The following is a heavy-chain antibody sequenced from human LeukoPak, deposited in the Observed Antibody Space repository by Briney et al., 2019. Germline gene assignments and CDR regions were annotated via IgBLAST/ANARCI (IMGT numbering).Heavy chain of an antibody. CDR3: AIEASIVGDPFDY. D-gene: IGHD1-26*01. Sequence: GGSLRLSCAASGFTFSSYWMSWVRQAPGKGLEWVANIKQDGSEKYYVDSVKGRFTISRDNAKNSLYLQMNSLRAEDTAVYYCAIEASIVGDPFDYWGQGTLVTVSS. CDR2: IKQDGSEK. J-gene: IGHJ4*02. CDR1: GFTFSSYW. V-gene: IGHV3-7*01.